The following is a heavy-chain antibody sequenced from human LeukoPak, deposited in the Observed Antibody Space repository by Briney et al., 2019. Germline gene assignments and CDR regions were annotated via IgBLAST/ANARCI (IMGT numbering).Heavy chain of an antibody. CDR1: GFTFSNYG. CDR2: ISSNGGNT. Sequence: PGGTLRLSCAASGFTFSNYGMSWVRQAPEKGLEWVASISSNGGNTYYADSVKGRFAMSRDNSKNTLSLQMNTLRADDTAVYYCVRDDLYDSGGYYKPHYRYWGQGTLVTVSS. J-gene: IGHJ4*02. CDR3: VRDDLYDSGGYYKPHYRY. V-gene: IGHV3-23*01. D-gene: IGHD3-22*01.